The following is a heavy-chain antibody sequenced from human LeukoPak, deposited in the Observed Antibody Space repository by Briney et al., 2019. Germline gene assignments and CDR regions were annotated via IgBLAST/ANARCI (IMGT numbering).Heavy chain of an antibody. CDR2: IYSGGST. CDR1: GFTVSSNY. V-gene: IGHV3-53*01. D-gene: IGHD1/OR15-1a*01. J-gene: IGHJ4*02. CDR3: AKDSPSRTATTEIPVDY. Sequence: GGSLRLSCAASGFTVSSNYMSWVRQAPGKGLEWVSVIYSGGSTYYADSVKGRFTISRDNAKNSLYLQMNSLRVEDTAVYYCAKDSPSRTATTEIPVDYWGQGTLVTVSS.